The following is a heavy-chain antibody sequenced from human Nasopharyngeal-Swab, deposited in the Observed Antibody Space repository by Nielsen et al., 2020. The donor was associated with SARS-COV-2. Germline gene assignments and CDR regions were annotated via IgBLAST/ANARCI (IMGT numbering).Heavy chain of an antibody. CDR2: ITPIFGTP. Sequence: SVKVSCKASGGTFNNYTINWVRQAPGQGLEWMGGITPIFGTPNYAQKFQGGVTITADKSTSTAYMELWRLRSEDTAVYYCARDLLDYYVTSGYGAFDIWGQGTRVTVSS. J-gene: IGHJ3*02. CDR1: GGTFNNYT. CDR3: ARDLLDYYVTSGYGAFDI. V-gene: IGHV1-69*06. D-gene: IGHD3-22*01.